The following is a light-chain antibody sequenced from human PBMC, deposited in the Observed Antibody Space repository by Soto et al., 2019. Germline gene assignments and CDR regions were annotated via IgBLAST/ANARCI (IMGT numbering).Light chain of an antibody. CDR2: GAS. J-gene: IGKJ1*01. V-gene: IGKV3-20*01. CDR1: QSVASRS. Sequence: EIVLTQSPGTLSLSPGERATLSCRASQSVASRSLAWYQQKSGQAPRLLIYGASSRAIHTPDRFSGSGSGTDFTLTISGLEPEDFAVYYFGNSLWTFGQGTKVEI. CDR3: GNSLWT.